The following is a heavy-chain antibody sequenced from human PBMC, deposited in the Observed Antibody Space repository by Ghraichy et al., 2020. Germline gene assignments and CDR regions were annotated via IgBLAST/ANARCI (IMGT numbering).Heavy chain of an antibody. D-gene: IGHD2-8*02. V-gene: IGHV2-5*01. Sequence: SGPTLVKPTQTLTLTCTFSGFSLSATGVGVGWIRQPPGKALEWLALIFYNDEERYNPSLNSRLNIAKYTSKNYVVLTMTNMDPVDTATYYCAHEGYGSDNWFDAWGQGILVTVSS. J-gene: IGHJ5*02. CDR1: GFSLSATGVG. CDR2: IFYNDEE. CDR3: AHEGYGSDNWFDA.